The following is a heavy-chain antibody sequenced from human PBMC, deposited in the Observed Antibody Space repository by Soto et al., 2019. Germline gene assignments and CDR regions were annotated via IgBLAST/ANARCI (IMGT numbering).Heavy chain of an antibody. Sequence: SETLSLTCAVYGGSFRGYYWTWIRQPPGKGLEWIGEIHNSGSTYNNPSLKSRVTISVDTSMNQFSLALTSVTAADTAMYYCARGSTTEKVDSWGQGILVTVSS. CDR1: GGSFRGYY. CDR2: IHNSGST. V-gene: IGHV4-34*01. J-gene: IGHJ4*02. CDR3: ARGSTTEKVDS.